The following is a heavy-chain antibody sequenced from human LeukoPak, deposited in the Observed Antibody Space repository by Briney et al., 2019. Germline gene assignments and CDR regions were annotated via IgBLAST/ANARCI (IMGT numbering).Heavy chain of an antibody. Sequence: GGSLRLSCSASGFTFSTFPMHCVRQAPGKGLEYFSAISRNGDTTYYADSVKGRFTISRDNSKNTLYLQMSSLRPEDTAVYYCVKALTDDAFDIWGQGTMVTVSS. CDR2: ISRNGDTT. V-gene: IGHV3-64D*06. J-gene: IGHJ3*02. CDR3: VKALTDDAFDI. CDR1: GFTFSTFP.